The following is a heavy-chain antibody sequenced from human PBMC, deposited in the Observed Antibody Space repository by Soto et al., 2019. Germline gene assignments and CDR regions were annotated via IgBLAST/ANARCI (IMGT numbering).Heavy chain of an antibody. CDR2: IYYSGST. V-gene: IGHV4-30-4*01. CDR3: ARDGATAMASIDY. J-gene: IGHJ4*02. Sequence: PSETLSLTCTVSGGSISSGDYYWSWIRQPPGKGLEWIGYIYYSGSTYYNPSLKSRVTISVDTPKNQFSLKLSSVTAADTAVYYCARDGATAMASIDYWGQGTLVTVSS. CDR1: GGSISSGDYY. D-gene: IGHD5-18*01.